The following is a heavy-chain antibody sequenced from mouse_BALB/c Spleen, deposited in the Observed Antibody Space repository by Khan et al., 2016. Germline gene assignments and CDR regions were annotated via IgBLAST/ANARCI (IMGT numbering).Heavy chain of an antibody. J-gene: IGHJ2*01. CDR2: IWAGGST. CDR3: ARDQGGNYFDY. D-gene: IGHD1-1*02. Sequence: QVQLKESGPGLVAPSQSLSITCTVSGFSLTSYGVHWVRQPPGKGLEWLGVIWAGGSTNYNSALMSRLSISKDNSKSQVFLKMSSLQTEDTAMYYWARDQGGNYFDYWGQGTTRTVSS. CDR1: GFSLTSYG. V-gene: IGHV2-9*02.